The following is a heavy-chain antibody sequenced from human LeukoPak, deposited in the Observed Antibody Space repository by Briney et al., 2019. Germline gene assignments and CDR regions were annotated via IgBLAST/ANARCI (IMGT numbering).Heavy chain of an antibody. V-gene: IGHV1-46*01. CDR2: INPSGGST. CDR1: GYTFTSYY. D-gene: IGHD3-22*01. Sequence: ASVKVSCKASGYTFTSYYMHWVRQAPGQGLEWMGIINPSGGSTSYAQKFQGRVTMTRDTSTSTVYMELSSLRSEDTAVYFCARSTPLYYYDSSGYYPTYFDYWGQGTLVTVSS. CDR3: ARSTPLYYYDSSGYYPTYFDY. J-gene: IGHJ4*02.